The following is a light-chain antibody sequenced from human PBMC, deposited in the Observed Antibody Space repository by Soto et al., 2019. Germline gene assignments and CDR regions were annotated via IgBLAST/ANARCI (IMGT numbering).Light chain of an antibody. CDR3: QQYNNWPLT. Sequence: EIVMTQSPATLSVSPGERATLSCRASQSVSSNLAWYQQKPGQAPRLLIYGASSRAVGIPARFSGSGSGTEFTLTVSSLQSEDFAVYYCQQYNNWPLTFGGGTKVEIK. CDR2: GAS. V-gene: IGKV3-15*01. J-gene: IGKJ4*01. CDR1: QSVSSN.